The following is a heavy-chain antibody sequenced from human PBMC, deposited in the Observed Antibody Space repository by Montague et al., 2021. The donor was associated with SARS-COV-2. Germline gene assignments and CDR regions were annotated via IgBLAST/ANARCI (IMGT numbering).Heavy chain of an antibody. Sequence: SETLSLTCAVYGGSFSGYYWSWIRQPPGKGLEWIGEINHSGSTNYNPSLKSRVTISVDTSKNQLSLKLGSVTAADTAVYYCTREGYQVLWSDYYYYGMDVWGQGTTVTVPS. CDR1: GGSFSGYY. D-gene: IGHD2-2*01. J-gene: IGHJ6*02. V-gene: IGHV4-34*01. CDR2: INHSGST. CDR3: TREGYQVLWSDYYYYGMDV.